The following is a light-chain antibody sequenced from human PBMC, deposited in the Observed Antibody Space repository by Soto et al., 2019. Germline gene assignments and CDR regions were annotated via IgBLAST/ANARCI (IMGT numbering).Light chain of an antibody. J-gene: IGKJ2*01. CDR3: QQYDSWPPSYT. CDR1: QSVSSTL. V-gene: IGKV3-20*01. Sequence: ELVLTQSPVALSLSSGERATLSCRASQSVSSTLLTWYQQKPGQAPRLLIYGVSSRATGIPDRFSGSGSGTDFTLTISRVEPEDFAVYYCQQYDSWPPSYTFGQVTKLEIK. CDR2: GVS.